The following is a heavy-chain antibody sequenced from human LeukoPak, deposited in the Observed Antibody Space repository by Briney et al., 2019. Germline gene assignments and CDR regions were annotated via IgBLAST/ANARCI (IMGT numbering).Heavy chain of an antibody. Sequence: GGSLRLSCAASGFTVSSNYMSWVPEAPGKGLEWVSVIYSGGSTYYADSVKGRFTISRDNSKNTLYLQMNSLRAEDTAVYYCARAITMVRGYYGMDVWGQGTTVTVSS. CDR1: GFTVSSNY. CDR3: ARAITMVRGYYGMDV. CDR2: IYSGGST. V-gene: IGHV3-53*01. D-gene: IGHD3-10*01. J-gene: IGHJ6*02.